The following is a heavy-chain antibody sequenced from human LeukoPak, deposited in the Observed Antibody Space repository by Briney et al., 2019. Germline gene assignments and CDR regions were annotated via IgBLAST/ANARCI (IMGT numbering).Heavy chain of an antibody. J-gene: IGHJ4*02. CDR3: AKKVPANWGSYFDY. D-gene: IGHD7-27*01. Sequence: GGSPRLSCAASGFTFSSYAMSWVRQAPGKGLEWVSAISGSGDSTYSTDSVKGRFTISRDNSKNTLYLQMNSLRAEDTAVYYCAKKVPANWGSYFDYWGQGTLVTVSS. V-gene: IGHV3-23*01. CDR2: ISGSGDST. CDR1: GFTFSSYA.